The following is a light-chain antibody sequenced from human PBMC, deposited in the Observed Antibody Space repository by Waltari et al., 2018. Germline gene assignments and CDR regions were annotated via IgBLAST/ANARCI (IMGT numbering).Light chain of an antibody. CDR3: SSPTTRSTQV. CDR2: DVR. V-gene: IGLV2-14*01. J-gene: IGLJ1*01. Sequence: QSGLTQPASVHGSPGQSITISCIGNSSDIGAYDYFSWYRKNPGKAPKLLIYDVRDRPSGGSHRFSGSKSGTAASLTISGLQAEDEATYYCSSPTTRSTQVFGSGTKVTV. CDR1: SSDIGAYDY.